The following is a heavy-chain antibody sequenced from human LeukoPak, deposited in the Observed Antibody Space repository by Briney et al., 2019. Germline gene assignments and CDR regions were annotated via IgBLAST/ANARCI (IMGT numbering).Heavy chain of an antibody. V-gene: IGHV1-2*02. D-gene: IGHD3-10*01. CDR3: ASYYYGSGPGDFDI. Sequence: ASVKVSCKASGYTFTRSYMHWVRQAPRQGLEWMGWINPNSGGTNYAQKFQGRVTMTKDTSISTAYMELSSLRSDDTAVYYCASYYYGSGPGDFDIWGQGTMVTVSS. CDR2: INPNSGGT. CDR1: GYTFTRSY. J-gene: IGHJ3*02.